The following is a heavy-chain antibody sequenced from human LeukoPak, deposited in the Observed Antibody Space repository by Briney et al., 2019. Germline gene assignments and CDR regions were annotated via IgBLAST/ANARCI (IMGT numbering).Heavy chain of an antibody. V-gene: IGHV1-18*01. J-gene: IGHJ4*02. Sequence: ASVKVSCKASGYTFTSYGISWVRQAPGQGLEWMGWISAYNGNTNYAQKFQGRVTITADESTSTAYMELSSLRSEDTAVYYCARERDSSGYYYFDYWGQGTLVTVSS. CDR2: ISAYNGNT. D-gene: IGHD3-22*01. CDR3: ARERDSSGYYYFDY. CDR1: GYTFTSYG.